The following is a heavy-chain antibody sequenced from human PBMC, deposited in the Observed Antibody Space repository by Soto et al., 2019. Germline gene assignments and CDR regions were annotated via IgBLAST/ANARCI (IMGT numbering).Heavy chain of an antibody. J-gene: IGHJ3*02. D-gene: IGHD2-8*01. CDR1: GYTFTDYF. CDR2: INPTSGDT. V-gene: IGHV1-2*02. Sequence: GASVKVYCKVSGYTFTDYFIHWVRQSPGQGLEWMGWINPTSGDTNYAQNFLGRVTLTRDTYISTASMDLGRLKSDDTAVYFCARTPSYNYASVADTDAVDIWAQGLMVTFS. CDR3: ARTPSYNYASVADTDAVDI.